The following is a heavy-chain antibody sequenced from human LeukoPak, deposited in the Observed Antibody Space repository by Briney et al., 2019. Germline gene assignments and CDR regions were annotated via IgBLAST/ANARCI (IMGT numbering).Heavy chain of an antibody. CDR3: ARAKYYYDSSGYSGAFDI. D-gene: IGHD3-22*01. V-gene: IGHV1-69*13. CDR1: GYTFSGYY. Sequence: ASVKVSCKASGYTFSGYYMHWVRQAPGQGLEWMGGIIPIFGTANYAQKFQGRVTITADESTSTAYMELSSLRSEDTAVYYCARAKYYYDSSGYSGAFDIWGQGTMVTVSS. J-gene: IGHJ3*02. CDR2: IIPIFGTA.